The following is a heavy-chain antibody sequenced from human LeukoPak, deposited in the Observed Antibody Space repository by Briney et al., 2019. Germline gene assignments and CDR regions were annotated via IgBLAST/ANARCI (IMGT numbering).Heavy chain of an antibody. CDR1: GVSISSGSYY. V-gene: IGHV4-61*02. Sequence: PSQTLSLTCTGSGVSISSGSYYWRWIRQPAGKGLEWIARIYTSGSTNYNPSLKSRVTISVDTSKNQFSLKLSSVTAADTAVYYCARERITMIFDWFDPWGQGTLVTVSS. CDR3: ARERITMIFDWFDP. CDR2: IYTSGST. J-gene: IGHJ5*02. D-gene: IGHD3-22*01.